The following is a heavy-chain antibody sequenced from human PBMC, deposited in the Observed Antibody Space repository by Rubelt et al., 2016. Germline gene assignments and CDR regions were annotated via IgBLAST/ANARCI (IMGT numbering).Heavy chain of an antibody. D-gene: IGHD3-22*01. Sequence: QVQLVQSGAEVKKPGSSVKVSCKASGGTFSSYAISWVRQAPGQGLEWMGGIITIFGTANYAQKFQARATITAGNSTSTAYMELSSLRSEDTAVYYCARELGGVVITTHDAFDIWGQGTMVTVSS. V-gene: IGHV1-69*06. CDR1: GGTFSSYA. CDR3: ARELGGVVITTHDAFDI. CDR2: IITIFGTA. J-gene: IGHJ3*02.